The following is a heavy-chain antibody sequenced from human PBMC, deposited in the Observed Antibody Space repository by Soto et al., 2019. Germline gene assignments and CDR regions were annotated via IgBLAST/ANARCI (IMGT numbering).Heavy chain of an antibody. D-gene: IGHD2-2*03. CDR1: GFTFSSNA. V-gene: IGHV3-23*01. J-gene: IGHJ4*02. Sequence: VQLLESGGGLEQPGGSLRLSCAASGFTFSSNAMNWVRQAPGKGLEWVATISDSGATTYYADSVKGRFTISRDNSKNTLYLQMNSLRAEDTAVYYCAKVGYGQWRLFDYWGQGTLVTVSS. CDR2: ISDSGATT. CDR3: AKVGYGQWRLFDY.